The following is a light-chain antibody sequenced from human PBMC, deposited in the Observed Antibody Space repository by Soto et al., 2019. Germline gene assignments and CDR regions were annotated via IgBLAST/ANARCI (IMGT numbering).Light chain of an antibody. CDR3: QQRGSWPRT. J-gene: IGKJ2*01. CDR2: DAS. Sequence: EIVLTQSPATLSLSPGERATLSCRASQSVSSYLAWYQQKPGQAPRLLIYDASNRATGIPARFSGSGSGTDFPLTISSLEPEDFAVYYCQQRGSWPRTFGQGTKLEIK. V-gene: IGKV3-11*01. CDR1: QSVSSY.